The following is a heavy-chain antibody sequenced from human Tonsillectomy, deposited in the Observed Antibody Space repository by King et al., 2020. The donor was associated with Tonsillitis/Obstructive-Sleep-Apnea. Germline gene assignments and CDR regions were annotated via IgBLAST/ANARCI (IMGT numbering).Heavy chain of an antibody. CDR2: IYYSGST. Sequence: QLQESGPGLVKPSETLSLTCTVSGGSISSYYWSWIRQPPGKGLEWIGYIYYSGSTNYNPSLKSRVTISVDTSKNQFSLKLSSVTAADTAVYYCARARGYSYGPYGAFDIWGQGTMVTVSS. V-gene: IGHV4-59*01. D-gene: IGHD5-18*01. CDR3: ARARGYSYGPYGAFDI. CDR1: GGSISSYY. J-gene: IGHJ3*02.